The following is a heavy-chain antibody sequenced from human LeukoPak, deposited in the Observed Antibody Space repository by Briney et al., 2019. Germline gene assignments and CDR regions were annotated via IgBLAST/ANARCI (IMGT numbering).Heavy chain of an antibody. J-gene: IGHJ4*02. CDR2: IWYDGSNK. Sequence: PGGSLRLSCAASGFTFSSYGMHWVRQAPGKGLEGVAVIWYDGSNKYYADSVKGRFTISRDNSKNTLYLQMNSLRAEDTAVYYCARDSTIFGVVTSVDYWGQGTLVTVSS. CDR3: ARDSTIFGVVTSVDY. CDR1: GFTFSSYG. D-gene: IGHD3-3*01. V-gene: IGHV3-33*01.